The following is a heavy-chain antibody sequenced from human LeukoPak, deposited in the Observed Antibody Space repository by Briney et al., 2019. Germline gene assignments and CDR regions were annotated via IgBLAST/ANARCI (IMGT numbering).Heavy chain of an antibody. Sequence: SETLSLTCTVSGVSMNSGGYYWSWIRQPPGKGLEWIGYIYYSGSTFYNLSLESRVTLSVDPSKNQFSLKLSSVTAADTAVYYCARSDIWGQGTMVTVSS. J-gene: IGHJ3*02. CDR1: GVSMNSGGYY. V-gene: IGHV4-30-4*01. CDR2: IYYSGST. CDR3: ARSDI.